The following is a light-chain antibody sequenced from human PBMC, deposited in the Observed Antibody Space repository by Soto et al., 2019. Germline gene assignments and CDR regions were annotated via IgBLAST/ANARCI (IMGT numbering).Light chain of an antibody. Sequence: EIVLTQSPATLSLSPGERATLSCRASQSVSSNLAWYQQRPGQAPRLLIYDASNRATGIPARFSGSGSGTDINLTISSQEPEDFVDYYGQQRNNWPITFGPGTKVDIK. CDR2: DAS. CDR1: QSVSSN. V-gene: IGKV3-11*01. J-gene: IGKJ3*01. CDR3: QQRNNWPIT.